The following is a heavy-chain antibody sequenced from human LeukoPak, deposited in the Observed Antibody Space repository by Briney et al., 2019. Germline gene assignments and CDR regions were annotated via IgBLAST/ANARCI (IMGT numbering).Heavy chain of an antibody. CDR2: IYYSGNT. CDR3: ARHPCTSSCRGGFDY. D-gene: IGHD2-2*01. CDR1: GGSISNYY. Sequence: SKTPSLTCTVSGGSISNYYWSWIRQPPGKGLEWIGYIYYSGNTNYNPSLKSRVTISVDTSNNQFSLKLSSVTAADTAVYYCARHPCTSSCRGGFDYWGQGTLVTVSS. J-gene: IGHJ4*02. V-gene: IGHV4-59*01.